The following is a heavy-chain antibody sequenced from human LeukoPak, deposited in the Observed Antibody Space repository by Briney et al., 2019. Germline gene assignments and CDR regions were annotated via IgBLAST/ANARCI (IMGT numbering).Heavy chain of an antibody. J-gene: IGHJ4*02. CDR1: GGSISSSSYY. CDR2: IYYSGST. V-gene: IGHV4-39*01. CDR3: ARQTSPYCTSTSCYLFGVY. Sequence: SETLSLTCTVSGGSISSSSYYWGWIRQPPGKGLEWIGSIYYSGSTYYNPSLKSRVTISVDTSKNQFSVQLSSVTAADTAVYYCARQTSPYCTSTSCYLFGVYWGQGTLVTVSS. D-gene: IGHD2-2*01.